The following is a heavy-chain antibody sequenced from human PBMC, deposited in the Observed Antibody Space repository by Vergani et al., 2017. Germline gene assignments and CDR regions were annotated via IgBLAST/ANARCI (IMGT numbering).Heavy chain of an antibody. V-gene: IGHV3-7*01. Sequence: EVQLLESGGGSAQPGESLRLSCVASGFTFTAHGLNWVRQAPGKGLEWVANIKQDGSEKYYVDSVKGRFTISRDNAKNSLYLQMNSLRAEDTAVYYCAREEEYSGYVTYYYYYYMDVWGKGTTVTVSS. CDR1: GFTFTAHG. CDR2: IKQDGSEK. CDR3: AREEEYSGYVTYYYYYYMDV. J-gene: IGHJ6*03. D-gene: IGHD5-12*01.